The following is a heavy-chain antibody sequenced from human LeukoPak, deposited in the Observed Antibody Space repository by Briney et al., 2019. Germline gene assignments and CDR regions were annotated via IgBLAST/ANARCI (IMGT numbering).Heavy chain of an antibody. Sequence: PSETLSLTCTVSGGPISSGGYYWSWIRQHPGKGLEWIGYIYYSGSTYYNPSLKSRVTISVDTSKNQFSLKLSSVTAADTAVYYCARGTPITIFGVVIPYWFDPWGQGTLVTVSS. D-gene: IGHD3-3*01. CDR1: GGPISSGGYY. J-gene: IGHJ5*02. V-gene: IGHV4-31*03. CDR2: IYYSGST. CDR3: ARGTPITIFGVVIPYWFDP.